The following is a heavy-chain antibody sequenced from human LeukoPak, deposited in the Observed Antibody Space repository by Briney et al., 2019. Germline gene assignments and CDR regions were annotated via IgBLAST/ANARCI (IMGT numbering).Heavy chain of an antibody. V-gene: IGHV3-23*01. CDR1: GFTFSSYA. Sequence: PGGSLRLSCAASGFTFSSYAMSWVRQAPGKGLEWVSGISGSGDSTYYADSVKGRFTISRDNSKSTLYLQMNSLRAEDTAVYYCAKTYRYCSSTSCYNYWGQGTLVTVSS. J-gene: IGHJ4*02. CDR3: AKTYRYCSSTSCYNY. D-gene: IGHD2-2*02. CDR2: ISGSGDST.